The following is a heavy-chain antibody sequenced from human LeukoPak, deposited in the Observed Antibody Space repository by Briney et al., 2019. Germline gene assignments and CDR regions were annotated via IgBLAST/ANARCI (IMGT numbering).Heavy chain of an antibody. V-gene: IGHV3-21*04. CDR1: GFTFSSYS. J-gene: IGHJ4*02. CDR3: AKAMHGMRYYFDY. D-gene: IGHD1-14*01. CDR2: ISSSSSYI. Sequence: GGSLRLSCAASGFTFSSYSMNWVRQAPGKGLEWVSPISSSSSYIYYADSVKGRFTISRDNSKNTLYLQMNSLRAEDTAVYYCAKAMHGMRYYFDYWGQGTLVTVSS.